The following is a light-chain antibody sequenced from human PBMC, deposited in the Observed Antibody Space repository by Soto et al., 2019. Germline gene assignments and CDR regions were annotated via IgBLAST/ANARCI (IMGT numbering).Light chain of an antibody. CDR2: GAS. J-gene: IGKJ4*01. CDR1: QSVSSSH. CDR3: QQRDSWPLT. V-gene: IGKV3D-20*02. Sequence: EIVLTQSPATLSLSPGERAALSCRASQSVSSSHLAWYQQKPGQAPRLLIYGASTRPTGIPDRFSGSGSGTDFTLTIRSLEPEDFAIYYCQQRDSWPLTFGGGTKVDIK.